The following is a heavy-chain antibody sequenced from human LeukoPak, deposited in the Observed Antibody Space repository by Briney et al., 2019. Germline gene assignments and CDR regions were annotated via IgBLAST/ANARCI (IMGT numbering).Heavy chain of an antibody. Sequence: ASVKVSCKASGYTFTGYYMHWVRQAPGQGLEWMGWINPNSGGTNYAQKFQGRVTMTRDTSISTAYMELSRLRSDDTAVYYCARGTYYYDSSGLNDYWGQGTLVTVSS. CDR3: ARGTYYYDSSGLNDY. D-gene: IGHD3-22*01. CDR2: INPNSGGT. V-gene: IGHV1-2*02. J-gene: IGHJ4*02. CDR1: GYTFTGYY.